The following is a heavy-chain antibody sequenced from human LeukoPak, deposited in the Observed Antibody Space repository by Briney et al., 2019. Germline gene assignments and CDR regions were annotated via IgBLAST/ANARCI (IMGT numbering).Heavy chain of an antibody. V-gene: IGHV1-8*03. D-gene: IGHD6-19*01. J-gene: IGHJ4*02. Sequence: QKFQGRVTITMNTSISTAYMDLSSLRSEDTAVYYCVRGAMAGFDYWGQGTLVTVSS. CDR3: VRGAMAGFDY.